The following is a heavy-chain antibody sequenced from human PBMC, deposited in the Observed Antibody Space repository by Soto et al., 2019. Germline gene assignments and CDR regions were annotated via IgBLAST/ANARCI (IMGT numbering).Heavy chain of an antibody. CDR2: ISGSGGST. D-gene: IGHD3-16*02. CDR3: AKDRHYDYVWGSYRSSAFDY. CDR1: GFTFSSYA. Sequence: GGSLRLSCAASGFTFSSYAMSWVRQAPGKGLEWVSAISGSGGSTYYADSVKGRFTISRDNSKHTLYLQMNSLRAEDTAVYYCAKDRHYDYVWGSYRSSAFDYWGQGTLVTVSS. J-gene: IGHJ4*02. V-gene: IGHV3-23*01.